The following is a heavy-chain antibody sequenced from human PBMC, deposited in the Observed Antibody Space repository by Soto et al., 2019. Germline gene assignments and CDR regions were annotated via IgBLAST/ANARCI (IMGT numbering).Heavy chain of an antibody. CDR3: ARVNTEFYDFRSGIDY. V-gene: IGHV1-8*01. Sequence: ASVKVSCKASGYTFNSYDINWVRQATGQGLEWMGWMNPNSGNTGYAQKFQGRVTMTRNTSISTAYMELSSLRSEDTAVYYCARVNTEFYDFRSGIDYWGQGNLVTVSS. D-gene: IGHD3-3*01. CDR1: GYTFNSYD. CDR2: MNPNSGNT. J-gene: IGHJ4*02.